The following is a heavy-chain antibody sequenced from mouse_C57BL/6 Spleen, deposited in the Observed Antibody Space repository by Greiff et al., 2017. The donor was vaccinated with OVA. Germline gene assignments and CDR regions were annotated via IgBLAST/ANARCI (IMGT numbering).Heavy chain of an antibody. D-gene: IGHD1-1*01. Sequence: EVMLVESEGGLVQPGSSMKLSCTASGFTFSDYYMAWVRQVPEKGLEWVANINYDGSSTYYLDSLKSRFIISRDNAKNILYLQMSSLKSEDTATYYGARETDYYYGRGYFDVWGTGTTVTVSS. CDR1: GFTFSDYY. CDR3: ARETDYYYGRGYFDV. V-gene: IGHV5-16*01. CDR2: INYDGSST. J-gene: IGHJ1*03.